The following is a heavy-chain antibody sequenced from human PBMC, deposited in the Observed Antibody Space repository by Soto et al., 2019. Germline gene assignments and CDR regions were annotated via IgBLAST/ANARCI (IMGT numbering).Heavy chain of an antibody. Sequence: SETLSLTCTVSGGSISTYYWSWVRQSPGQGLEWIGYIFYSDNTNYNPSLKSRVTISVDTSKNQFSLKLTSVTAADTAVYFCARGGETYYDFWSGFSPIDYWGQGARVTVS. CDR1: GGSISTYY. D-gene: IGHD3-3*01. J-gene: IGHJ4*02. V-gene: IGHV4-59*01. CDR2: IFYSDNT. CDR3: ARGGETYYDFWSGFSPIDY.